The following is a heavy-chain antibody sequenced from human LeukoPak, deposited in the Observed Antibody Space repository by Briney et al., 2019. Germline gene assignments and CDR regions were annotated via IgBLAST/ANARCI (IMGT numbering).Heavy chain of an antibody. V-gene: IGHV4-59*01. D-gene: IGHD6-19*01. CDR2: IYYSRST. CDR3: ARATYSSGWGTSDY. CDR1: GGSISSYY. J-gene: IGHJ4*02. Sequence: SETLSLTCTVSGGSISSYYWSWIRQPPGKGLEWIGYIYYSRSTNYNPFLQSRVTISVDTSKNQFSLKLSSVTAADTAVYYCARATYSSGWGTSDYWGQGTLVTVSS.